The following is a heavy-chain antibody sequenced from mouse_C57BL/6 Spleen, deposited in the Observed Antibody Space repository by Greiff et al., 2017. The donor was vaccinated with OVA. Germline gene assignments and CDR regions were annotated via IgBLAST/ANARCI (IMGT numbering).Heavy chain of an antibody. D-gene: IGHD1-1*02. CDR3: GRWWYFDY. V-gene: IGHV1-55*01. J-gene: IGHJ2*01. CDR2: IYPGSGST. CDR1: GYTFTSYW. Sequence: VKLMESGAELVKPGASVKMSCKASGYTFTSYWITWVKQRPGQGLEWIGEIYPGSGSTNYNEKFKSKATLTVDTSSSTAYMQLSSLTSEYSAVYYCGRWWYFDYWGQGTTVTVSS.